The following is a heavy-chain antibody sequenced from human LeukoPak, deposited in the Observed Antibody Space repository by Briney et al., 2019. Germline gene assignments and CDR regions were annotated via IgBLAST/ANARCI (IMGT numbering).Heavy chain of an antibody. V-gene: IGHV2-70*11. CDR2: IDWYDDK. J-gene: IGHJ4*02. CDR1: GFSLSTSGMC. Sequence: SGPTLVKPTQTLTLTCTFSGFSLSTSGMCVSWIRQPPGKALEWLARIDWYDDKSYSTSLKTRLTISKDTSKNQVVLTMTNMDPVDTATYYCARNYYDSSGYYPAFDHWGQGTLVTVSS. CDR3: ARNYYDSSGYYPAFDH. D-gene: IGHD3-22*01.